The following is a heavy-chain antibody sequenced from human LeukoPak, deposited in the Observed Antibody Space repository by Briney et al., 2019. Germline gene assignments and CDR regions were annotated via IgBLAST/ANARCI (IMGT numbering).Heavy chain of an antibody. CDR3: ARGRRSSSWYEE. CDR1: GYTFTSYD. D-gene: IGHD6-13*01. V-gene: IGHV1-8*01. CDR2: MNPNSGNT. J-gene: IGHJ4*02. Sequence: ASVKVSCKASGYTFTSYDINWVRQATGQGLEWMGWMNPNSGNTGYAQKFQGRVTMTRNTSISTANMELSSLRSEDTAVYYCARGRRSSSWYEEWGQGTLVTVSS.